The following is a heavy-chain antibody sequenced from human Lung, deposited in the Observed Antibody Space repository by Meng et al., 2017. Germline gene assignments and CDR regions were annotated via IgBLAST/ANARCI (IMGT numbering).Heavy chain of an antibody. J-gene: IGHJ4*02. CDR2: IRGDGGSI. Sequence: VTRVGAGGGLVCPGGSVSLSCAASGFTFRSYWMHWVRQAQGKGLVWVSRIRGDGGSIVYADSVKGRFTISRDNAKNTLFLQMNSLRAEDTVVYYCARESGYFEYWGQGILVTVSS. V-gene: IGHV3-74*03. CDR1: GFTFRSYW. CDR3: ARESGYFEY.